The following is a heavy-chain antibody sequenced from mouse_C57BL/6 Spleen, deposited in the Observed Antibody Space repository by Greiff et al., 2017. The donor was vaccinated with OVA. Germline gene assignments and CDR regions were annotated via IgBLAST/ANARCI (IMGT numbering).Heavy chain of an antibody. Sequence: EVKVEESGGGLVQPGGSMKLSCVASGFTFSNYWMNWVRQSPEKGLEWVAQIRLKSDNYATNYAESVKGRFTISRDDSKSSVYLQMNNLRAEDTGIYYCTANWDYFDYWGQGTTLTVSS. V-gene: IGHV6-3*01. CDR1: GFTFSNYW. J-gene: IGHJ2*01. D-gene: IGHD4-1*01. CDR3: TANWDYFDY. CDR2: IRLKSDNYAT.